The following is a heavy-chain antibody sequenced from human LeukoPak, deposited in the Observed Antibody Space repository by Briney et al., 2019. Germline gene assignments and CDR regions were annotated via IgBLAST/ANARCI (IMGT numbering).Heavy chain of an antibody. D-gene: IGHD4-17*01. CDR2: INNSGST. CDR3: ASTYVDYVPSYGMDV. Sequence: PSETLSLTCTVSGGSFSSGSYYWSWIRQPPGKELEWFGYINNSGSTYYNPSHKSRVTISVGTSKHQYSLKLSSVTAADTAVYYCASTYVDYVPSYGMDVWGEGTTVTVSS. V-gene: IGHV4-61*01. CDR1: GGSFSSGSYY. J-gene: IGHJ6*04.